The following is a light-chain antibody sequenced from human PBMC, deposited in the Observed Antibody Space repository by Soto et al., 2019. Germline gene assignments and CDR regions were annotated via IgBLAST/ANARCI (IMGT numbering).Light chain of an antibody. Sequence: EIVLTQSPATLSSSPGEIATLSCRASQSVSSSLAWYQQKPGQAPRLLIYGASNRAGGIPARFSGSGSGTDFTLTISSLEPEDFAVYYCQQRSNWPVTFGQGTRLEIK. J-gene: IGKJ5*01. CDR3: QQRSNWPVT. CDR2: GAS. V-gene: IGKV3-11*01. CDR1: QSVSSS.